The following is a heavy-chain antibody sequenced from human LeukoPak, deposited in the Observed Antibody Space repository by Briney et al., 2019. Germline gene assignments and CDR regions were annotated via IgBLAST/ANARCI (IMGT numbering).Heavy chain of an antibody. CDR3: ARHKSFDYLSPIDS. CDR2: IYYTGST. Sequence: SETLSLTCPVSGGSVSSSRYYWGWIRQPPGKGLEWIGSIYYTGSTYYKPSLKSRVTISVDASKNQISLRLSSVTAADTAVYSCARHKSFDYLSPIDSWGQGTLVTVSS. CDR1: GGSVSSSRYY. D-gene: IGHD3-9*01. V-gene: IGHV4-39*01. J-gene: IGHJ4*02.